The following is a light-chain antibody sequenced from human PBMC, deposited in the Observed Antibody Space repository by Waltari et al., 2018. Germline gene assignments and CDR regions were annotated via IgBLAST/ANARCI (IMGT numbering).Light chain of an antibody. V-gene: IGKV1-39*01. CDR1: QSILKY. CDR3: QQSYNPPWT. Sequence: DIQMTQSPSSLSASVGDTVTITCRASQSILKYVNWYQQKPGKAPKLRIYASSALHSGVPSRFSGSGSETYFTLTISSLQPEDFATYHCQQSYNPPWTFGQGTKVEIK. J-gene: IGKJ1*01. CDR2: ASS.